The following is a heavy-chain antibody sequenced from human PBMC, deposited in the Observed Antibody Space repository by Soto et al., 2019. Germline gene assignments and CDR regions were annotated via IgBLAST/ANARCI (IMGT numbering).Heavy chain of an antibody. CDR3: VCFECGRTAVVTAMEANGY. CDR1: GFTFSNYW. V-gene: IGHV3-74*01. Sequence: VQLVASGGDLVQPGGSLRLSCAASGFTFSNYWMHWLRQGPGKGLVWVSRVNSDESSTSYADSVKGRFTISRDNAKNTLYLQMSSLRFEDTALYYCVCFECGRTAVVTAMEANGYWGQGTLVTVSS. D-gene: IGHD2-21*02. CDR2: VNSDESST. J-gene: IGHJ4*02.